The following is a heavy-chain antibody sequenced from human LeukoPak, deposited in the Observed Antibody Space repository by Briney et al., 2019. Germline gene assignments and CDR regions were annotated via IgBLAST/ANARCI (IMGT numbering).Heavy chain of an antibody. CDR3: ARAPGIAVAGTSWFDP. D-gene: IGHD6-19*01. CDR2: VSAYNGNT. CDR1: GYTFTIYG. Sequence: ASVKVSCKASGYTFTIYGISWVRQAPGQGLEWMGWVSAYNGNTNYAQKLQGRVTMTTDTSTSTAYMELRSLRSDDTAVYYCARAPGIAVAGTSWFDPWGQGTLVTVSS. J-gene: IGHJ5*02. V-gene: IGHV1-18*01.